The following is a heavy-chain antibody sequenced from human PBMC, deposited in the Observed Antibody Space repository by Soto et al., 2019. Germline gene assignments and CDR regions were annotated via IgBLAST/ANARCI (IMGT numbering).Heavy chain of an antibody. D-gene: IGHD6-13*01. Sequence: GGSLRLSCAASGFTFSSYAMSWVRQAPGKGLEWVSAISGSGGSTYYADSVKGRFTISRDNSKNTLYLQMNSLRAEDTAVYYCAKDTPIAAAGTLLGYYFDYWGQGTLVTVSS. V-gene: IGHV3-23*01. J-gene: IGHJ4*02. CDR1: GFTFSSYA. CDR2: ISGSGGST. CDR3: AKDTPIAAAGTLLGYYFDY.